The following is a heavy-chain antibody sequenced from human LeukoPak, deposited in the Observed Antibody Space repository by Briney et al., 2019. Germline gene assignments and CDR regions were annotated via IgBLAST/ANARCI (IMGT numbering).Heavy chain of an antibody. V-gene: IGHV3-30-3*01. CDR1: GFTFSSYA. J-gene: IGHJ4*02. CDR2: ISYDGSNK. CDR3: ARTSMIIVIISPFDY. D-gene: IGHD3-10*01. Sequence: GGSLRLSCAASGFTFSSYAMHWVRQAPGKGLEWVAVISYDGSNKYYADSVKGRFTISRDNSNDTLYLQMNSLRAEDTAVYYCARTSMIIVIISPFDYWGQGTLVTVSS.